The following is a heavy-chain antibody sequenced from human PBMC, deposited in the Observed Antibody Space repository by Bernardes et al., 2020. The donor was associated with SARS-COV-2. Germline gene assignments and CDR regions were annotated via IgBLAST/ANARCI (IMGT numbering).Heavy chain of an antibody. CDR1: GFTFSSYA. CDR3: VKCSGSGRLNYFDY. CDR2: ISGSGGRT. D-gene: IGHD6-19*01. Sequence: GGSLRLSCAASGFTFSSYAMSWVRQAPGKGLEWVSAISGSGGRTHYADSVKGRFTISRDNSKNTLYLQMSSLRVEDTAVYYCVKCSGSGRLNYFDYWGQGTLVTVSS. V-gene: IGHV3-23*01. J-gene: IGHJ4*02.